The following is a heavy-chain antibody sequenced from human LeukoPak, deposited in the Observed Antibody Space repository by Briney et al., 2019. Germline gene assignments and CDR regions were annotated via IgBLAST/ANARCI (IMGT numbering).Heavy chain of an antibody. CDR1: GGSFSGYY. D-gene: IGHD2-2*01. V-gene: IGHV4-34*01. CDR2: INHSGST. J-gene: IGHJ6*02. Sequence: SETLSLTWAVYGGSFSGYYWSWIRQPPGKGLEWIGEINHSGSTNYNPSLKSRVTISVDTSKNQFSLKLSSVTAADTAVYYCARGLGYCSSTSCSYYYYYGMDVWGQGTTVTVSS. CDR3: ARGLGYCSSTSCSYYYYYGMDV.